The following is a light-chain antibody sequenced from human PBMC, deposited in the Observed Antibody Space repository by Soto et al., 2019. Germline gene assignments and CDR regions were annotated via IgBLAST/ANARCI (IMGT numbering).Light chain of an antibody. J-gene: IGLJ1*01. V-gene: IGLV1-44*01. CDR2: SHN. Sequence: QSVLTQPPSASGTPGPRVTISCSGSSSNIGSNTVNWYQQLPGTAPKLLIYSHNQRPSGFPDRFSGSKSGTSASLAISGLQSEDEADYYCAAWDDSLNGDVFGTGTKLTVL. CDR1: SSNIGSNT. CDR3: AAWDDSLNGDV.